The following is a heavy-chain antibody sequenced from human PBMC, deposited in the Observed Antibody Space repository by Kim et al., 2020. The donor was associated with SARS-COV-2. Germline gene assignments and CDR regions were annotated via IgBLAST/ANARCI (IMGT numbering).Heavy chain of an antibody. J-gene: IGHJ3*01. CDR2: ITYSGRT. V-gene: IGHV4-34*01. CDR1: GASLSGYY. CDR3: AKGVYDTSDVSGYFYFDA. D-gene: IGHD3-22*01. Sequence: SETLSLTCGAYGASLSGYYWSWIRQAPGKGLEWIGEITYSGRTNYNPSLKSRVTISAATSKSQFSLNLTSVTVADTAVYYCAKGVYDTSDVSGYFYFDA.